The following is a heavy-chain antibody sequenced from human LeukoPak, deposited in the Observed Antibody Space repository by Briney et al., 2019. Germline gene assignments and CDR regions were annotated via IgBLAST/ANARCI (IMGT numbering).Heavy chain of an antibody. CDR1: GGSISSYY. J-gene: IGHJ4*02. CDR3: AREGNYYDSSGYYYRYFDY. V-gene: IGHV4-4*07. Sequence: SETLSLTCTVSGGSISSYYWSWIRQPAGKGLEWIGRMYTSGSTNYNPSLKSRVTMSVDTSKNQFSLKLSSVTAADTAVYYCAREGNYYDSSGYYYRYFDYWGQGTLVTVSS. D-gene: IGHD3-22*01. CDR2: MYTSGST.